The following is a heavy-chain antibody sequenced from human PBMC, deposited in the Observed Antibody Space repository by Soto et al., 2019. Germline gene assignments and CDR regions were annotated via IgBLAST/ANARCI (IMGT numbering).Heavy chain of an antibody. Sequence: PGGSLRLSCAASGFTFSTYAMSWVRQAPGKGLEWVSSTSASGATTYYADSVKGRFTFSRDNSKNTLYLQMNGLRPEDTAVYYCAKGSHFASCGRTSSYDLDYWGQGTLVTVSS. V-gene: IGHV3-23*01. CDR1: GFTFSTYA. CDR2: TSASGATT. CDR3: AKGSHFASCGRTSSYDLDY. J-gene: IGHJ4*02. D-gene: IGHD2-2*01.